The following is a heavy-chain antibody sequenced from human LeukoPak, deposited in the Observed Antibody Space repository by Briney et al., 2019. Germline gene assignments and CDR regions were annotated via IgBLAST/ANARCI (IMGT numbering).Heavy chain of an antibody. Sequence: GGSLRLSCAASGFTFTSYAMHWVRQAPGKGLEWVSVIGSSGGSTYYADSVRGRFTISRDNSKNTLYLQINSLRAEDTAVYYCAKDLGTAMVTNWYWGQGTLVTVSS. CDR3: AKDLGTAMVTNWY. J-gene: IGHJ4*02. D-gene: IGHD5-18*01. V-gene: IGHV3-23*01. CDR1: GFTFTSYA. CDR2: IGSSGGST.